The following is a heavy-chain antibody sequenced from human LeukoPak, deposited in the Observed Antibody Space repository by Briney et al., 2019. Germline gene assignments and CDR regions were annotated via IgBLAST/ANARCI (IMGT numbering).Heavy chain of an antibody. CDR1: GFTFSKYA. J-gene: IGHJ3*02. CDR3: VKALGYCSGGSCLAFDI. D-gene: IGHD2-15*01. V-gene: IGHV3-64D*06. Sequence: GGALRLSCSASGFTFSKYAMHWVRQAPGKGLEYFSAISSNGGSTYYADSVKGRFTISRDNSKNTLYLQMSSLRAEDTAVYYCVKALGYCSGGSCLAFDIWGQGTMVTVSS. CDR2: ISSNGGST.